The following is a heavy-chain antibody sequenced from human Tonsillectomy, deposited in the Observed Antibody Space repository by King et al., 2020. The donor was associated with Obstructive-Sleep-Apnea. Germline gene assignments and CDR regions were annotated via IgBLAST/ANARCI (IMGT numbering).Heavy chain of an antibody. V-gene: IGHV4-34*01. CDR1: GGSFSGYY. D-gene: IGHD2-15*01. J-gene: IGHJ4*02. CDR2: INHSGST. Sequence: VQLQQWGAGLLKPSETLSLTCAVYGGSFSGYYWSWIRQPPGKGLEWIGEINHSGSTNYNPSLKSRVTISVDTSKNQFSLKLSSVTAADTAVYYCARGDVVVPAADCSGGSCYQSFDYWGQGTLVTVSS. CDR3: ARGDVVVPAADCSGGSCYQSFDY.